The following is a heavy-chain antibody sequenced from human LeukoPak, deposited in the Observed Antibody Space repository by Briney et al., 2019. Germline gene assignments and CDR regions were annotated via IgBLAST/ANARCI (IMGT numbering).Heavy chain of an antibody. V-gene: IGHV3-30-3*01. CDR2: ISYDDSSK. J-gene: IGHJ4*02. CDR1: GFTFSSYA. D-gene: IGHD3-10*01. CDR3: ARARITMVRDFVY. Sequence: GGSLRLSCAASGFTFSSYAVHWVRQAPGKGLEWVAVISYDDSSKFYADSVKGRFTISRDKSRNTLSLQMNSLTIEDTAVYYCARARITMVRDFVYWGQGTLVTVSS.